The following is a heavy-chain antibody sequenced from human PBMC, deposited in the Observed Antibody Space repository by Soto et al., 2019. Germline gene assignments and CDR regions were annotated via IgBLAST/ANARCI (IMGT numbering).Heavy chain of an antibody. J-gene: IGHJ4*01. D-gene: IGHD3-22*01. CDR2: VQHRGAS. Sequence: SETRWLTCGVSGVSISSGNWWSWVREAPWKGLQWIGEVQHRGASNSHPALRSRVTISVEKSKNQFSLNRKSVTAADTAVYYCARRIYDSRLNYLYLDSWGHGTLVTVSS. CDR3: ARRIYDSRLNYLYLDS. V-gene: IGHV4-4*02. CDR1: GVSISSGNW.